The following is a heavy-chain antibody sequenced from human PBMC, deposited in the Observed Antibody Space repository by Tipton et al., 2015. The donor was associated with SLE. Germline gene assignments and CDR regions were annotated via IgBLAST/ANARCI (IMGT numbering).Heavy chain of an antibody. V-gene: IGHV4-4*08. CDR2: IYTSGST. J-gene: IGHJ4*03. D-gene: IGHD5-12*01. CDR3: ASYSGYDSLFDY. Sequence: TLSLTCTVSGGSISSYYWSWIRQPLGKGLEWIGYIYTSGSTNYSPSLKSRVTISVDTSKNQFSLKLSSVTAADTAVYYCASYSGYDSLFDYWGQGTTVTVSS. CDR1: GGSISSYY.